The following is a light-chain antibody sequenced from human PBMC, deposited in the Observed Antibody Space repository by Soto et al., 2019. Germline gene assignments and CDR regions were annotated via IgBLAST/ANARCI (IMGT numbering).Light chain of an antibody. V-gene: IGLV2-14*01. CDR1: SSDEGGYNY. CDR2: EVS. Sequence: QSALTQPASVSGSPGQSITISCTRTSSDEGGYNYVSWYQQHQGKAPKLMIYEVSHRPSGVSNRFSGSKSGNTASLTISGLQAEDEADYYCSSYTYSRTPDVFGTGTKLTVL. J-gene: IGLJ1*01. CDR3: SSYTYSRTPDV.